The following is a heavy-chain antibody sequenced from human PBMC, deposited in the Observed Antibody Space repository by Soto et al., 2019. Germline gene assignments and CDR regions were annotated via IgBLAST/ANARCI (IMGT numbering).Heavy chain of an antibody. CDR2: IYPGDSDT. CDR1: GYSFTSYW. D-gene: IGHD2-2*01. CDR3: ARTDIVLVPAAIGGYYYYGMDV. V-gene: IGHV5-51*01. Sequence: GESLKISCKGSGYSFTSYWIGWVRQMPGKGLEWMGIIYPGDSDTRYSPSFQGQVTISADKSISTAYLQWRSLKASDTAMYYCARTDIVLVPAAIGGYYYYGMDVWGQGTTVTVSS. J-gene: IGHJ6*02.